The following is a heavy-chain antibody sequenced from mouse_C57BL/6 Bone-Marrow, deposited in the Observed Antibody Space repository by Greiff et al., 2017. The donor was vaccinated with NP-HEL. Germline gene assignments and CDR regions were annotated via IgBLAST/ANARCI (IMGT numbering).Heavy chain of an antibody. J-gene: IGHJ2*01. CDR2: IYPSDSET. Sequence: QVQLQQPGAELVRPGSSVKLSCKASGYTFTSYWMDWVKQRPGQGLEWIGNIYPSDSETHYNQKFKDKATLTVDKSSSTAYMQLSSLTSEDSAVYYCARRGYYGSTHYWGQGTTLTVSS. CDR3: ARRGYYGSTHY. D-gene: IGHD1-1*01. CDR1: GYTFTSYW. V-gene: IGHV1-61*01.